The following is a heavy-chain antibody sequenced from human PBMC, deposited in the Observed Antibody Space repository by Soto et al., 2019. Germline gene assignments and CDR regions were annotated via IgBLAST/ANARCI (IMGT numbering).Heavy chain of an antibody. CDR3: AKVSKSARRSGYFQH. V-gene: IGHV3-9*01. CDR2: ISWNSGSI. Sequence: PGGSLRLSCAASGFTFDDYAMHWVRQAPGKGLEWVSGISWNSGSIGYADSVKGRFTISRDNAKNSLYLQMNSLRAEDTALYYCAKVSKSARRSGYFQHWGQGTLVTVSS. J-gene: IGHJ1*01. CDR1: GFTFDDYA.